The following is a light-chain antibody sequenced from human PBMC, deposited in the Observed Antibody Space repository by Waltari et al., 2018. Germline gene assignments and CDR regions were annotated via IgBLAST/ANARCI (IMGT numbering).Light chain of an antibody. CDR3: QHYLRLPVT. J-gene: IGKJ1*01. CDR1: QSVTRA. Sequence: ETVLTQSPRTLSLSPGESPTLSCRTSQSVTRALACYQPKPGQAPRLLVYGASNKATGIPDRFSGSGSGTDFSLTISSLEPEDFAVYYCQHYLRLPVTFGQGTKVEVK. CDR2: GAS. V-gene: IGKV3-20*01.